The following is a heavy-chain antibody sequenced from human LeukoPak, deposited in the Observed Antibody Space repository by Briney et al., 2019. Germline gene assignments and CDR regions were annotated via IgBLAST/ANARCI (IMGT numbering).Heavy chain of an antibody. D-gene: IGHD6-13*01. CDR1: GFTFSSYA. CDR3: AKDEGYRAAAGRGFDY. J-gene: IGHJ4*02. CDR2: ISYDGSNK. Sequence: PGGSLRLSCAASGFTFSSYAMHWVRQAPGKGLEWVAVISYDGSNKYYADSVNGRFTISRDNSKNTLYLQMNSLRAEDTAVYYCAKDEGYRAAAGRGFDYWGQGTLVTVSS. V-gene: IGHV3-30*04.